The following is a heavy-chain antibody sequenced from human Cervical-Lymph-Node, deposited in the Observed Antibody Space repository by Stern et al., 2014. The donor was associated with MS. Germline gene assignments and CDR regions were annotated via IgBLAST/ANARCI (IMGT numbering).Heavy chain of an antibody. Sequence: VQLVESGTEVKKPGASVKVSCKASGYTFAGYYMHWVRQAPGQGLEWMGWINPKDGGTKFAQKFQGRVTLTRDTSINTAFMELSRLRSGDTAVYYCARDCLMGFWSGCLDFWGQGALVTVSS. CDR3: ARDCLMGFWSGCLDF. J-gene: IGHJ4*02. D-gene: IGHD3-3*01. CDR2: INPKDGGT. V-gene: IGHV1-2*02. CDR1: GYTFAGYY.